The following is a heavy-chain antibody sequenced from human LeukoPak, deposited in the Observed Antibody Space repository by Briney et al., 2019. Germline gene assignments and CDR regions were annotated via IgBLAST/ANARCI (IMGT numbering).Heavy chain of an antibody. CDR1: GFTFSDYY. D-gene: IGHD5-24*01. Sequence: PGGSLRLSCAASGFTFSDYYVSWIRQAPGKGLEWVSYISSSGSTIYYADSVKGRFTISRDNAKNSLYLQMNSLRAEDTAVYYCARGERWLQIADFDYWGQGTLVTVSS. J-gene: IGHJ4*02. CDR2: ISSSGSTI. CDR3: ARGERWLQIADFDY. V-gene: IGHV3-11*04.